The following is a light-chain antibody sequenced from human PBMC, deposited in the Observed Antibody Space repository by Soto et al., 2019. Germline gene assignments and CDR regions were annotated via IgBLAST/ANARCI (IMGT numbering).Light chain of an antibody. V-gene: IGLV2-8*01. Sequence: QSALTQPPSASGSPGQSVTISCTGTSSDVGAYKYVSWYQQYPGKAPKLMIYEVTKRPSGVPDHFSGSNSGNTASLTVSGLQAEDEADYYCTSYVGNDIWVFGGGTKVTVL. CDR1: SSDVGAYKY. J-gene: IGLJ3*02. CDR3: TSYVGNDIWV. CDR2: EVT.